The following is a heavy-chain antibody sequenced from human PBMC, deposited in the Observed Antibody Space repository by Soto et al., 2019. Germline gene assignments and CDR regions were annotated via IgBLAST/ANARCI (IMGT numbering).Heavy chain of an antibody. CDR1: GGSLRNYV. J-gene: IGHJ4*02. CDR3: ERLSAPGH. V-gene: IGHV1-69*01. D-gene: IGHD3-3*01. CDR2: GIPILGTA. Sequence: QVQLVQSGAEVKKPGSSVKVSCTASGGSLRNYVTSWVRQAPAQRLEWMGGGIPILGTANYAQKFPGRVTMTAHVATSTPYMDLSTLLPDDTAIYYCERLSAPGHWCPGTLVIVSS.